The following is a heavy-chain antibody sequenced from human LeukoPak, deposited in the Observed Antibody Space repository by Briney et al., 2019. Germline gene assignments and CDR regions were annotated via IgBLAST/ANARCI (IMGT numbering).Heavy chain of an antibody. D-gene: IGHD6-19*01. J-gene: IGHJ4*02. CDR1: GFTFSSYV. Sequence: GGSLRLSCAASGFTFSSYVMYWVRQAPGKGLEWVAVISYDGSNKYYADSVKGRFTISRDNSKNTLYLQMNSLRAEDTAVYYCARGGSSGWYYFDYWGQGTLVTVSS. CDR2: ISYDGSNK. V-gene: IGHV3-30-3*01. CDR3: ARGGSSGWYYFDY.